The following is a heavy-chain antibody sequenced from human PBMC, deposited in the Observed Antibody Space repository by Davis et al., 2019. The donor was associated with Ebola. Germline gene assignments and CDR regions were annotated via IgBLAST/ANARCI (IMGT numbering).Heavy chain of an antibody. CDR3: ATFHRDLNWYFDL. Sequence: PSETLSLTCTVSGGSISSGDYYWSWIRQPPGKGLEWIGYIYYSGSTYYNPSLKSRVTISVDTSKNQFSLKLSSVTAADTAVYYCATFHRDLNWYFDLWGRGTLVTVSS. J-gene: IGHJ2*01. CDR2: IYYSGST. CDR1: GGSISSGDYY. V-gene: IGHV4-30-4*08. D-gene: IGHD2/OR15-2a*01.